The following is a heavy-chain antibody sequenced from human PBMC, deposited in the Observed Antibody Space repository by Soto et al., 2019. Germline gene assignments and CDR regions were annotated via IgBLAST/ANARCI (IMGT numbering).Heavy chain of an antibody. V-gene: IGHV1-69*13. D-gene: IGHD1-26*01. Sequence: SVKVSCKASGGTFSSYAISWVRQAPGQGLEWMGGIIPIFGTANYAQKFQGRVTITADESTSTAYMELSSLRSEDTAVYYCARDNFPEWEPKPPYYYGMDVWGQGTTVTVSS. CDR3: ARDNFPEWEPKPPYYYGMDV. J-gene: IGHJ6*02. CDR1: GGTFSSYA. CDR2: IIPIFGTA.